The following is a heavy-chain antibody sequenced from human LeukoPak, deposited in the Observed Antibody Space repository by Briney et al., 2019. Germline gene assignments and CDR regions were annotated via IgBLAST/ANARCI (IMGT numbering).Heavy chain of an antibody. CDR2: INHSGST. CDR1: GFTFSSYW. Sequence: GSLRLSCAASGFTFSSYWMTWIRQPPGKGLEWIGEINHSGSTNYNPSLKSRVTISVDTSKNQFSLKLSSVTAADTAVYYCARGPRRYCSSTSCYPYYYYGMDVWGQGTTVTVSS. J-gene: IGHJ6*02. V-gene: IGHV4-34*01. CDR3: ARGPRRYCSSTSCYPYYYYGMDV. D-gene: IGHD2-2*01.